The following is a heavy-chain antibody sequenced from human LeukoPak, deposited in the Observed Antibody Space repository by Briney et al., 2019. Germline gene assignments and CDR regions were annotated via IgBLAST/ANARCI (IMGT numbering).Heavy chain of an antibody. CDR3: ARGLESSGWYGMDV. CDR2: INTSGATT. V-gene: IGHV1-46*01. D-gene: IGHD6-19*01. J-gene: IGHJ6*02. CDR1: GYTFSRNY. Sequence: ASVKVSCKPSGYTFSRNYIHWVRQAPGQGLEWLGIINTSGATTRYGQNFKGRVTATRDTSTSTVYMEMSSLNSEDTAVYYCARGLESSGWYGMDVWGQGTTIIVSS.